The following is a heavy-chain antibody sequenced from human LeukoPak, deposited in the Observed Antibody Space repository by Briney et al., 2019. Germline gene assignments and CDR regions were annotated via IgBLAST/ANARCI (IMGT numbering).Heavy chain of an antibody. CDR2: ISSSGGNT. CDR3: AKDGGSGSSFDP. D-gene: IGHD3-10*01. J-gene: IGHJ5*02. Sequence: GGSLRLSCAASGFAFSNFAMSWVRQAPGKGLEWVSGISSSGGNTVYADSVRGRVTVSRDNSKNTLYLQMNSLRAEDTAVYYCAKDGGSGSSFDPWGQGTLVTVSS. CDR1: GFAFSNFA. V-gene: IGHV3-23*01.